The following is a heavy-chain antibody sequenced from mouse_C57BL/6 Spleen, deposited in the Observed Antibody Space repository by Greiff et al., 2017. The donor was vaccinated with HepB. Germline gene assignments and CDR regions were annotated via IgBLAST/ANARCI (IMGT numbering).Heavy chain of an antibody. D-gene: IGHD4-1*01. Sequence: QVQLQQSGAELVKPGASVKISCKASGYAFSSYWMNWVKQRPGKGLEWIGQIYPGDGDTNYNGKFKGKATLTADKSSSTAYMQLSSLTSEDSAVYFCARSGELGPHYFDYWGQGTTLTVSS. CDR1: GYAFSSYW. CDR2: IYPGDGDT. J-gene: IGHJ2*01. CDR3: ARSGELGPHYFDY. V-gene: IGHV1-80*01.